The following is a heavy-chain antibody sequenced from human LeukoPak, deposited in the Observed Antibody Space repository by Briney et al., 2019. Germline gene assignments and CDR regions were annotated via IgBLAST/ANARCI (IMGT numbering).Heavy chain of an antibody. J-gene: IGHJ4*02. CDR2: MNPNSGNT. V-gene: IGHV1-8*01. CDR1: GYTFTSYD. Sequence: ASVKVSCKASGYTFTSYDINWVRQATGQGLEWMGWMNPNSGNTGYAQKFQGRVTMTRNTSISTAYMELSSLRSEDTAVYYCARGRLVIWFGDPKPADYWGQGTLVTVSS. D-gene: IGHD3-10*01. CDR3: ARGRLVIWFGDPKPADY.